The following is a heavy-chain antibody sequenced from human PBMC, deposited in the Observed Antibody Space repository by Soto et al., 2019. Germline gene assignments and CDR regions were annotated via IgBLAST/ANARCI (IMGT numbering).Heavy chain of an antibody. V-gene: IGHV4-34*01. CDR2: INHSGST. CDR3: AREGGRGLRFLETNFYYMDV. Sequence: SETLSLTCAVYGGSFSGYYWSWIRQPPGKGLEWIGEINHSGSTNYNPSLKSRVTISVDTSKNQFSLKLSSVTAADTAVYYCAREGGRGLRFLETNFYYMDVWGKGTTVTVSS. CDR1: GGSFSGYY. D-gene: IGHD3-3*01. J-gene: IGHJ6*03.